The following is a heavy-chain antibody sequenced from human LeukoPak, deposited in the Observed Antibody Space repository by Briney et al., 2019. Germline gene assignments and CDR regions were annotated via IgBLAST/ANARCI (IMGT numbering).Heavy chain of an antibody. V-gene: IGHV3-23*01. D-gene: IGHD2-2*01. Sequence: GGSLRLSCAASGFTFISYAMNWVRQAPGKGLEWVSVNSGSGDTTYYADSVKGRFTVSRDKSKNTLYLQMNSLRVEDTAIYYCAKGGEASSWSYFDYWGQRTLVTVSS. CDR1: GFTFISYA. J-gene: IGHJ4*02. CDR3: AKGGEASSWSYFDY. CDR2: NSGSGDTT.